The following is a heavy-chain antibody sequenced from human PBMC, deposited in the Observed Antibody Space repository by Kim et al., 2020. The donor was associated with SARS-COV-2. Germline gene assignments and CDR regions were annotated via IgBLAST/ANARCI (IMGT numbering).Heavy chain of an antibody. Sequence: SETLSLTCTVSGGSISSGGYYWSWIRQHPGKGLEWIGYIYYSGSTYYNPSLKSRVTISVDTSKNQFSLKLSSVTAADTAVYYCARGTSRWIQLWNPFDYWGQGTLVTVSS. J-gene: IGHJ4*02. CDR3: ARGTSRWIQLWNPFDY. V-gene: IGHV4-31*03. CDR2: IYYSGST. CDR1: GGSISSGGYY. D-gene: IGHD5-18*01.